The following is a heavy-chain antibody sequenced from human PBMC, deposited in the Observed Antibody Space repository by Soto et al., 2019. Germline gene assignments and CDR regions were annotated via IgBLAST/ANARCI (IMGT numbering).Heavy chain of an antibody. D-gene: IGHD6-13*01. CDR2: IDQGGGEK. Sequence: GGSLRLSCAASGFSFSDYWMAWVRQAPGKGLEWVANIDQGGGEKYYVDSVQGRFTISRDNYKNTLYLQMNSLRAEDTAVYYCAKDPTGTYYFDYWGQGTLVTVSS. J-gene: IGHJ4*02. CDR1: GFSFSDYW. V-gene: IGHV3-7*05. CDR3: AKDPTGTYYFDY.